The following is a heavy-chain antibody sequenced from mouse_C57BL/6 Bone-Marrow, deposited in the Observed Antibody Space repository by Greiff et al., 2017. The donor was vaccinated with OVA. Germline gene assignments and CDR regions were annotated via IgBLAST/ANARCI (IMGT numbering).Heavy chain of an antibody. Sequence: QVQLQQSGAELMRPGASVTLSCKASGYTFTDYEMHWVKQTPVHGLEWIGAIDPETGGTAYNQKFKGKAILTADKSSSTAYMELRSLTSEDSAVYYCTRSSYDYEVDYWGQGTSVTVSS. V-gene: IGHV1-15*01. CDR3: TRSSYDYEVDY. J-gene: IGHJ4*01. CDR2: IDPETGGT. D-gene: IGHD2-4*01. CDR1: GYTFTDYE.